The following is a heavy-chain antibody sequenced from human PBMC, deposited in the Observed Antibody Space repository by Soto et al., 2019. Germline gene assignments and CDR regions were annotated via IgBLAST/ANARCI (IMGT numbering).Heavy chain of an antibody. Sequence: PSETLSLTCTVSGGSITSGGYYWSWIRQHPGKGLEWIGYIYYSGSTYYNPSLKSRVTISVDTSKNQFSLKLSSVTAADTAVYYCARDHQLHYGSGSFHPNWFDPWGQGTLVTVSS. V-gene: IGHV4-31*03. D-gene: IGHD3-10*01. CDR2: IYYSGST. CDR1: GGSITSGGYY. J-gene: IGHJ5*02. CDR3: ARDHQLHYGSGSFHPNWFDP.